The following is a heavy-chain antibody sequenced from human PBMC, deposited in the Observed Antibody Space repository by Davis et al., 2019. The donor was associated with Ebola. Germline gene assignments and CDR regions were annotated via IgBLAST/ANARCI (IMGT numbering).Heavy chain of an antibody. J-gene: IGHJ3*01. D-gene: IGHD2-21*01. CDR3: ARDTRPCGNDCYDDTFDV. V-gene: IGHV4-59*11. CDR1: GVSITTHF. CDR2: IHHGGGA. Sequence: PSETLSLTCTVPGVSITTHFWSWIRQPPGKGLEWIGFIHHGGGANSNPSLKSRVTFSIATSKSQVSLKLTSVTAADTAVYYWARDTRPCGNDCYDDTFDVWGQGTMVSVSS.